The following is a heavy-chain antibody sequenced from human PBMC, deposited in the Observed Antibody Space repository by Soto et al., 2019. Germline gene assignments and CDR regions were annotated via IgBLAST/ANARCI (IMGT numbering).Heavy chain of an antibody. Sequence: PGGSLRLSCSASGFTFSSYGMHWVRQAPGKGLEWVAVISYDGSNKYYADSVKGRFTISRDNSKNTLYLQMNSLRAEDTAVYYCARVLADAFDIWGQGTMVTVSS. J-gene: IGHJ3*02. CDR3: ARVLADAFDI. CDR2: ISYDGSNK. CDR1: GFTFSSYG. V-gene: IGHV3-30*03. D-gene: IGHD3-3*01.